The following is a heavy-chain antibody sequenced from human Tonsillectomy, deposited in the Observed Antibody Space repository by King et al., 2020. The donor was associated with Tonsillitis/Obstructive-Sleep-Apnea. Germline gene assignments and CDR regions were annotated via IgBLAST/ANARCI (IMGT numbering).Heavy chain of an antibody. V-gene: IGHV5-51*01. CDR3: ARLVGGHPDAFAI. Sequence: EGEERGEWLKISGKGAGYRGTYYWSGWGREMPGKGLEWMGMIDPGDSDTRYRPSFQGQVTISADKSISTAYLQWSSLKASDTAMYYCARLVGGHPDAFAIWGQGTMVTVSS. D-gene: IGHD4-23*01. J-gene: IGHJ3*02. CDR1: GYRGTYYW. CDR2: IDPGDSDT.